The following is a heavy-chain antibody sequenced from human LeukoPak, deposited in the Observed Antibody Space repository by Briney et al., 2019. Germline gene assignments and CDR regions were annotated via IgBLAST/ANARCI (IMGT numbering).Heavy chain of an antibody. CDR1: GFTFSSYW. CDR2: VKQDGSEK. V-gene: IGHV3-7*01. Sequence: GGSLRLSCSASGFTFSSYWVTWVRQAPGKGLEWVANVKQDGSEKNYVDSVKGRFTISRDNAKNSLYLQMNSLRVDDTAVYYCAREALPNYGDYDYWGQGTLVTVSS. CDR3: AREALPNYGDYDY. D-gene: IGHD4-17*01. J-gene: IGHJ4*02.